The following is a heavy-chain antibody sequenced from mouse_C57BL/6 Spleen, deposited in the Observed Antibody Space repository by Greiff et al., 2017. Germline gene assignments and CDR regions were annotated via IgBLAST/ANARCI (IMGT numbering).Heavy chain of an antibody. D-gene: IGHD2-5*01. CDR1: GYSFTGYF. Sequence: EVQLQESGPELVKPGDSVKISCKASGYSFTGYFMNWVMQSPGKSLEWIGRINPYNGDTFYTQKFKGQVTLTVDTSSSTAHMERRSLTSADSEVYYCAREGDYSKKTLDDWGQGTTLTVSS. CDR2: INPYNGDT. J-gene: IGHJ2*01. CDR3: AREGDYSKKTLDD. V-gene: IGHV1-20*01.